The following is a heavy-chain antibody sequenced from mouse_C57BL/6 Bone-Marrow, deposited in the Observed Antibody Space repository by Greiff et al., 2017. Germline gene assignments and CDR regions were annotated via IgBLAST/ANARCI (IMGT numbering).Heavy chain of an antibody. CDR1: GYTFTGYW. CDR2: ILPGSGST. Sequence: VQLQQSGAELMKPGASVKLSCKATGYTFTGYWIEWVKQRPGHGLEWIGEILPGSGSTNYNEKFKGKAPFTADTSSNTAYMQICSLTTEDSAIYFCASGATMVTGGFAYWGQGTLVTVSA. CDR3: ASGATMVTGGFAY. D-gene: IGHD2-13*01. J-gene: IGHJ3*01. V-gene: IGHV1-9*01.